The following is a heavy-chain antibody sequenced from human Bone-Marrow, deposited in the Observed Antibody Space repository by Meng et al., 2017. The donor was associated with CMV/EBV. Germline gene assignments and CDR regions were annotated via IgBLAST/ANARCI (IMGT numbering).Heavy chain of an antibody. J-gene: IGHJ4*02. D-gene: IGHD1-1*01. CDR3: AERGGGY. Sequence: QVQLQQSRPGLVKPSETLSLTCRVSGVSISTHYWSWIRQTPGKGLEWIASIHYTGRADYSPSLKSRVTVSVDTSDSQLSLKLSSVTTADTAMYYCAERGGGYWGQGILVTVSS. CDR1: GVSISTHY. V-gene: IGHV4-59*11. CDR2: IHYTGRA.